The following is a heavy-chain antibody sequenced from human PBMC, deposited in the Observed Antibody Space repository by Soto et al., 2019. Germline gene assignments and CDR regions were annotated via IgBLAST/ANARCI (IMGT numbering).Heavy chain of an antibody. D-gene: IGHD2-2*01. CDR2: ISGSTSYI. CDR1: GFSFSDYS. J-gene: IGHJ6*03. Sequence: EVQLVESGGGLVKPGGSLRLSCAASGFSFSDYSMNWVRQAPGKGLEWVSSISGSTSYIYYADSLTGRFTVSRDNAEKALYLQMNSLSAEETAVYYCARDGAYCSGTGCRDYYHYMDVWGKGTTVTVSS. CDR3: ARDGAYCSGTGCRDYYHYMDV. V-gene: IGHV3-21*01.